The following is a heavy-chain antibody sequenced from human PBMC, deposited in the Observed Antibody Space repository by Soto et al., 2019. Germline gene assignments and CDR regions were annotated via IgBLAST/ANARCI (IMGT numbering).Heavy chain of an antibody. CDR3: AGDHYGWGSPPGY. J-gene: IGHJ4*02. D-gene: IGHD3-10*01. CDR2: ISSSSSDI. V-gene: IGHV3-21*01. CDR1: GFTFSNFG. Sequence: EVQLVESGGGLVKPGGSLSLSCEASGFTFSNFGMHWVRQAPGKGLEWVSFISSSSSDIYYADSLKGRFTITRDNAKNSLFLQMSSLRAEGTALYYCAGDHYGWGSPPGYWGQGILVTVSS.